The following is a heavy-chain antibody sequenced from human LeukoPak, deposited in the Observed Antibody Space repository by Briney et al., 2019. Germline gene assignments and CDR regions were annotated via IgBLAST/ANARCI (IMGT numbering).Heavy chain of an antibody. CDR1: GGSISSGGYY. Sequence: PSETLSLTCTVSGGSISSGGYYWSWIRQHPGRGLEWIGYIYYSGSTYYNPSLKSRVTISADTSKNQFSLTLISVTAADTAVYSCARARSAAGNFDYWGQGTLVTVSS. J-gene: IGHJ4*02. V-gene: IGHV4-31*03. D-gene: IGHD6-13*01. CDR2: IYYSGST. CDR3: ARARSAAGNFDY.